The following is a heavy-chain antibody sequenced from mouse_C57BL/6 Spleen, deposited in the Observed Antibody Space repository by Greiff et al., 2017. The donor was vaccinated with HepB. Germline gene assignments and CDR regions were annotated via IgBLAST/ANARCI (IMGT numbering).Heavy chain of an antibody. V-gene: IGHV1-4*01. CDR1: GYTFTSYT. D-gene: IGHD2-4*01. Sequence: QVQLQQSGAELARPGASVKMSCKASGYTFTSYTMHWVKQRPGQGLEWIGYINPSSGYTKYNQKFKDKATLTADKSSSTAYMQLSSLTSEDSAVYYCARGGNYYDYDEGFAYWGQGTLVTVSA. CDR3: ARGGNYYDYDEGFAY. CDR2: INPSSGYT. J-gene: IGHJ3*01.